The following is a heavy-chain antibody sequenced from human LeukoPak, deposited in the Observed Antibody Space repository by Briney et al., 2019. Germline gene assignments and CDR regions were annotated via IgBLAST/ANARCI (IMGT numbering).Heavy chain of an antibody. CDR3: ARTRYYDFWSGYYTVWFDP. CDR2: IYHSGST. V-gene: IGHV4-4*02. D-gene: IGHD3-3*01. CDR1: GGSISSSNW. Sequence: SETLSLTCAVSGGSISSSNWWSWVRQPPGKGLEWIGEIYHSGSTNYNPSLKSRVTISVDKSKNQFSLKLSSVAAADTAVYYCARTRYYDFWSGYYTVWFDPWGQGTLVTVSS. J-gene: IGHJ5*02.